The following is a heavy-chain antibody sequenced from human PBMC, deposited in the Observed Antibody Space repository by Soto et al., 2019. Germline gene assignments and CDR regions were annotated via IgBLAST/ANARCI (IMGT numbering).Heavy chain of an antibody. CDR3: AHSHAASNYGDYELINSFDY. J-gene: IGHJ4*02. CDR1: GFSLSTSGVG. CDR2: IYWDDDK. D-gene: IGHD4-17*01. V-gene: IGHV2-5*02. Sequence: QITLKESGPTLVKPTQTLTLTCTFSGFSLSTSGVGVGWIRQPPGKALEWLALIYWDDDKRYSPSLKSRLTITKDTSKNQVVLTMTNMDPVDTATYYCAHSHAASNYGDYELINSFDYWGQGTLVTVSS.